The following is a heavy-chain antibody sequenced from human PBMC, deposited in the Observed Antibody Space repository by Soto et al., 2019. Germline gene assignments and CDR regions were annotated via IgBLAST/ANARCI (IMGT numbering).Heavy chain of an antibody. CDR3: AAYDFWSAYFDY. CDR2: IYYSGST. Sequence: SETLSLTCTVSGGSISSSSYYWGWIRQPPGKGLEWIGSIYYSGSTYYNPSLKSRVTISVDTSKNQFSLKLSSVTAADTAVYYCAAYDFWSAYFDYWGQGTLVTVSS. J-gene: IGHJ4*02. D-gene: IGHD3-3*01. V-gene: IGHV4-39*01. CDR1: GGSISSSSYY.